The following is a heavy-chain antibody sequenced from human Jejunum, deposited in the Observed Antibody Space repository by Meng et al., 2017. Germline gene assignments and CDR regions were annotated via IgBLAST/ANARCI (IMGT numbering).Heavy chain of an antibody. Sequence: GESLKISCAASGFKFSSHSMDWVRQAPGKGLEWVATITSSSRYIEYADSVKGRFTVSRDNAKNSMFLQMDSLRAEDTAVYYCARDDPSTYCTSASCYGSSDYWGQGKLVTVSS. CDR3: ARDDPSTYCTSASCYGSSDY. CDR1: GFKFSSHS. J-gene: IGHJ4*02. CDR2: ITSSSRYI. D-gene: IGHD2-2*01. V-gene: IGHV3-21*01.